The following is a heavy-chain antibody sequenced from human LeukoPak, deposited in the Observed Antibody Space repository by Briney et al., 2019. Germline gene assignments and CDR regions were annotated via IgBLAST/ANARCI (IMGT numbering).Heavy chain of an antibody. Sequence: PGGSLRLSCAASGFTFSSYAMSWVRQAPGKGLEWVAVISYDGSNKYYADSVKGRFTISRDNSKNTLYLQMNSLRAEDTAVYYCARDLYSYLDYWGQGTLVTVSS. D-gene: IGHD3-16*01. V-gene: IGHV3-30-3*01. CDR3: ARDLYSYLDY. CDR1: GFTFSSYA. J-gene: IGHJ4*02. CDR2: ISYDGSNK.